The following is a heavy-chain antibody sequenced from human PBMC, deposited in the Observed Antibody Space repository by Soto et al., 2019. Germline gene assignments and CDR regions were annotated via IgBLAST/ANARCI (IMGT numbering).Heavy chain of an antibody. D-gene: IGHD6-19*01. J-gene: IGHJ4*02. V-gene: IGHV1-18*01. CDR3: ASSSLAVAGIWNTFDY. CDR1: GYTFTSYG. Sequence: GASVKVSCKASGYTFTSYGISWVRQAPGQGLEWMGWISAYNGNTNYAQKLQGRVTMTTDTSTSTAYKEMRSQRSDDTAVYYCASSSLAVAGIWNTFDYWGQGTLVTVSS. CDR2: ISAYNGNT.